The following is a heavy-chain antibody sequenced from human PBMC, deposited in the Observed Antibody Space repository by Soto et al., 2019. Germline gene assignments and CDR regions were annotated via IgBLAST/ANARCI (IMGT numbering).Heavy chain of an antibody. V-gene: IGHV3-21*01. CDR1: GFTLSRFY. CDR3: VKEVEGFDY. D-gene: IGHD1-1*01. J-gene: IGHJ4*02. CDR2: ITSSSRDV. Sequence: PGGSLRLSCEVSGFTLSRFYMNWVRQAPGKGLEWVSSITSSSRDVFYADSVKGRFTISRDNAKNSLYLQMNSLRAEDTAVYYCVKEVEGFDYWGQGTLVTVSS.